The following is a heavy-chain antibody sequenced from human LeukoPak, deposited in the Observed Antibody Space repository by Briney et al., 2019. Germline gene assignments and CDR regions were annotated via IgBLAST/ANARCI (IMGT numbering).Heavy chain of an antibody. CDR2: INPNSGGT. CDR3: ARVYYDYVWGSYRYNDY. V-gene: IGHV1-2*02. J-gene: IGHJ4*02. Sequence: ASVKVSCEASGYTFTGYYMHWVRQAPGQGLEWMGWINPNSGGTNYAQKFQGRVNMTRDTSISTAYMELSRLRSDDTAVYYCARVYYDYVWGSYRYNDYWGQGTLVTVSS. CDR1: GYTFTGYY. D-gene: IGHD3-16*02.